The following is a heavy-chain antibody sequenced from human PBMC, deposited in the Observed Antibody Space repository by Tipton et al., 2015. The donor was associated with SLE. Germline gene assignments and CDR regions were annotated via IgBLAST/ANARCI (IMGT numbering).Heavy chain of an antibody. Sequence: SLRLSCAASGFTFSSYGMHWVRQAPGKGLEWVAFIRYDGSNKYYADSVKGRFTISRDNSKSTLYLQMNSLRAEDTAVYYCAKGRYSGTYWGNYYGMDVWGQGTTVTVSS. CDR3: AKGRYSGTYWGNYYGMDV. CDR1: GFTFSSYG. V-gene: IGHV3-30*02. CDR2: IRYDGSNK. J-gene: IGHJ6*02. D-gene: IGHD1-26*01.